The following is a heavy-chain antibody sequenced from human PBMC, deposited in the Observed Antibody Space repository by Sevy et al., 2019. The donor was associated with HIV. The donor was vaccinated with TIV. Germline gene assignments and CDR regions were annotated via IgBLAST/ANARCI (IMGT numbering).Heavy chain of an antibody. V-gene: IGHV3-7*03. CDR2: IKQDGSDK. D-gene: IGHD7-27*01. CDR1: GFTFNNYW. J-gene: IGHJ4*02. Sequence: GGSRRLSCAASGFTFNNYWMTWVRQAPGKGLEWVANIKQDGSDKYYMESVKGRFNISRDNTKNSLYLQLNSLRAEDTAVYYCARSWDYWGQMGYWGQGTLVTVSS. CDR3: ARSWDYWGQMGY.